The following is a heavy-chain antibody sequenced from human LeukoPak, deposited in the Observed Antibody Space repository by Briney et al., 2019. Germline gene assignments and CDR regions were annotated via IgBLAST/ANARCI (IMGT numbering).Heavy chain of an antibody. CDR3: ARSQSSSLIDY. CDR1: GFSLSAYG. V-gene: IGHV3-33*01. J-gene: IGHJ4*02. D-gene: IGHD6-13*01. Sequence: GGSLRLSCAASGFSLSAYGVHWVRQAPGKGLEWVAVIWYDGTSKDYADSVKGRFTFSRDNSKNTLYLQMNSLTVEDTAVYYCARSQSSSLIDYWGQGALVTVSS. CDR2: IWYDGTSK.